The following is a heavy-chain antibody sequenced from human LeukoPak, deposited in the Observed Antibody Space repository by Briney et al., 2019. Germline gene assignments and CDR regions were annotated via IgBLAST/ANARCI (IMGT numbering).Heavy chain of an antibody. Sequence: SETLPLTCAVSGDSISPHYWSWIRQSPGRGLEWIGYIYYSGRTEYSPSLRSRVTISVDTSKNHFSLKLTSLTVADTAVYYCARGPTSSGFEYWGQGTLVNVSS. CDR2: IYYSGRT. D-gene: IGHD3-10*01. J-gene: IGHJ4*02. V-gene: IGHV4-59*11. CDR1: GDSISPHY. CDR3: ARGPTSSGFEY.